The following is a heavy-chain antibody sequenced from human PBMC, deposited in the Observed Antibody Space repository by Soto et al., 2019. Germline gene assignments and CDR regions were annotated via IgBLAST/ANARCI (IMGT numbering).Heavy chain of an antibody. V-gene: IGHV1-69*13. CDR2: TTPIFGPA. CDR3: AREGGVPGAFDF. D-gene: IGHD7-27*01. Sequence: SVKVSCKASGGTFSSFTISWVRQAPGQGLGWLVGTTPIFGPANYAQNFQGRVTSSADESTSTAYMELSSLGSGDTAVYYCAREGGVPGAFDFWAQGTLVTVSS. J-gene: IGHJ4*02. CDR1: GGTFSSFT.